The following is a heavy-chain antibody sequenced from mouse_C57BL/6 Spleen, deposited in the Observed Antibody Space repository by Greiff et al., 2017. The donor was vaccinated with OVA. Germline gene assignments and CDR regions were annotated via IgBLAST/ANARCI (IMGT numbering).Heavy chain of an antibody. Sequence: QVQLQQSGAELVRPGTSVKMSCKASGYTFTNYWIGWAKQRPGHGLEWIGDIYPGGGYTNYNEKFKGKATLTADKSSSTAYMQFSSLTSEDSAIYYCARGTGYYLDYWGQGTTLTVSS. J-gene: IGHJ2*01. CDR3: ARGTGYYLDY. V-gene: IGHV1-63*01. CDR2: IYPGGGYT. D-gene: IGHD2-14*01. CDR1: GYTFTNYW.